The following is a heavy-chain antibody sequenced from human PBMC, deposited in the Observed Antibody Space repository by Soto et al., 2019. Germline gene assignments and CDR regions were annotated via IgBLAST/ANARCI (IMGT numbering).Heavy chain of an antibody. D-gene: IGHD3-3*01. V-gene: IGHV2-5*01. J-gene: IGHJ4*02. CDR1: GFSLTTSGVG. Sequence: SGPTLVNPTQTLTLTCTFSGFSLTTSGVGVGWIRQPPGKALEWLALIYWNDGKRYRTSLQSRLTITKDTSKNQVVLTMTSMDPVDTATYYCAKSEIFGVVIYFDYWGQGTLVTVSS. CDR3: AKSEIFGVVIYFDY. CDR2: IYWNDGK.